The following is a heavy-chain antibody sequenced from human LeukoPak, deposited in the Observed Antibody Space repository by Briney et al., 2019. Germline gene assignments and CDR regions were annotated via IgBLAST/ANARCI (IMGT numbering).Heavy chain of an antibody. CDR3: ARATDCSGGSCSEYYYYYMDV. CDR2: IYYSGST. D-gene: IGHD2-15*01. CDR1: GGSVSSSTYY. Sequence: PSETLSLTCIVSGGSVSSSTYYWGWIRQPPGKGLEWIGTIYYSGSTYYNPSLKSRVTISVDTSKNQFSLKLSSVTAADTAVYYCARATDCSGGSCSEYYYYYMDVWGKGTTVTISS. V-gene: IGHV4-39*01. J-gene: IGHJ6*03.